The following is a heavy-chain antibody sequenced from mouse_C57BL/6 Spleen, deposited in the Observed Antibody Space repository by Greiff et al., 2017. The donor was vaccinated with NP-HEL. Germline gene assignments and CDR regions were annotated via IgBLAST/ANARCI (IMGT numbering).Heavy chain of an antibody. Sequence: QVQLKESGPELVKPGASVKISCKASGYSFTSYYIHWVKQRPGQGLEWIGWIYPGSGNTKYNEKFKGKATLTADTSSSTAYMQLSSLTSEDSAVYYCARGDYYGSPYWYFDVWGTGTTVTVSS. J-gene: IGHJ1*03. V-gene: IGHV1-66*01. CDR2: IYPGSGNT. D-gene: IGHD1-1*01. CDR1: GYSFTSYY. CDR3: ARGDYYGSPYWYFDV.